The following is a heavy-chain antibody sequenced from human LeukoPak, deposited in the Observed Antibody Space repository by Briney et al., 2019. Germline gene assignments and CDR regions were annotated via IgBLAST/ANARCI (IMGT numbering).Heavy chain of an antibody. CDR1: GYTFTGYY. CDR3: ARDPLRLVRGSFPFDY. CDR2: INPNSGGT. Sequence: GASVKVSCKGSGYTFTGYYMHWLRQAPGQGLEWIGRINPNSGGTNYAQKFQGRVTMTRDTSITTAYMELTRLSSDDTAVYYCARDPLRLVRGSFPFDYWGQGTLVTVSS. J-gene: IGHJ4*02. D-gene: IGHD1-26*01. V-gene: IGHV1-2*06.